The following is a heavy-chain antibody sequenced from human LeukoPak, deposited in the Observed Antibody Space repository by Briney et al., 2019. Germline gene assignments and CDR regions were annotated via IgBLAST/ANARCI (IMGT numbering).Heavy chain of an antibody. Sequence: SVKVSCKASGGTFSSYAISWVRQAPGQGLEWMGGIIPLLGAANYAQNFQGRVTITADESTSTAYMELSSLRSEDTAVYYCARPYDSSSYTYGMDVWGQGTTVTVSS. CDR1: GGTFSSYA. CDR3: ARPYDSSSYTYGMDV. J-gene: IGHJ6*02. V-gene: IGHV1-69*13. D-gene: IGHD3-22*01. CDR2: IIPLLGAA.